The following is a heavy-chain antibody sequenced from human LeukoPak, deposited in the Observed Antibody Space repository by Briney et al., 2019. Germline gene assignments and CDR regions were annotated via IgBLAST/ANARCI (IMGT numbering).Heavy chain of an antibody. J-gene: IGHJ4*02. CDR2: MNPNSGNT. V-gene: IGHV1-8*01. CDR1: GYTFTSSD. CDR3: ARGASRSFDY. Sequence: ASVKVSCKASGYTFTSSDINWVRQATGQGLEWMGWMNPNSGNTGSAQKFQGRVTLTRNTSITTAYMELSSLTSDDTAVYYCARGASRSFDYWGQGTLVTVSS.